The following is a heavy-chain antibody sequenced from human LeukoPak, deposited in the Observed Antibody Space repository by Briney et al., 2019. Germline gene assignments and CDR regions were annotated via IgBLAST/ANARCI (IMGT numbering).Heavy chain of an antibody. Sequence: PSETLSLTCAVSGGSISSSNWWSWVRQPPGKGLEWIGEIYHSGSTNYNPSLKSRVTISVDKSKNQFSLKLSSVTAADTAVYYCARANGYYDILTGYYSGYFDYWGQGTLVTVSS. CDR3: ARANGYYDILTGYYSGYFDY. CDR1: GGSISSSNW. D-gene: IGHD3-9*01. J-gene: IGHJ4*02. V-gene: IGHV4-4*02. CDR2: IYHSGST.